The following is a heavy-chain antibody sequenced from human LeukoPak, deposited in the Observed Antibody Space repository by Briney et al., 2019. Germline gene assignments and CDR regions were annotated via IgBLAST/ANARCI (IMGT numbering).Heavy chain of an antibody. D-gene: IGHD3-10*01. CDR3: AKGIWFGEFNFDY. V-gene: IGHV3-23*01. J-gene: IGHJ4*02. CDR2: ISGSGGST. CDR1: GFTFSDYY. Sequence: GGSLRLSCAASGFTFSDYYMSWIRQAPGKGLEWVSAISGSGGSTYYADSVKGRFTISRDNSKNTLYLQMNSLRAEDTAVYYCAKGIWFGEFNFDYWGQGTLVTVSS.